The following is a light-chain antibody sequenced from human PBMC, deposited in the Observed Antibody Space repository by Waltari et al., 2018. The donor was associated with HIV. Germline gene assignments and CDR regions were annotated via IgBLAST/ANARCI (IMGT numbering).Light chain of an antibody. CDR3: CSYGGSSNWV. J-gene: IGLJ3*02. V-gene: IGLV2-23*01. Sequence: QSALTQPASVSGSPGRSITISCTGTSSDVGNYNLVSWYQQHPGKAPKLMIYEGIKRPSGVSNRISGSKSGNTASLTISGLQAEDEADYYCCSYGGSSNWVFGGGTKLTVL. CDR1: SSDVGNYNL. CDR2: EGI.